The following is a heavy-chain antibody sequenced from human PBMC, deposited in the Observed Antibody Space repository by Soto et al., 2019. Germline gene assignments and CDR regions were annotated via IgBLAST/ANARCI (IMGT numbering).Heavy chain of an antibody. CDR1: GCSIGIYY. D-gene: IGHD2-21*02. J-gene: IGHJ5*02. CDR2: IYYSGST. Sequence: SDPLXRTCTVSGCSIGIYYFVLIRQPPGKGLEWIGYIYYSGSTNYNPSLKSRVTISVETSKNQFSLKLSSVTAADTAVYYCERAYRGGDCYTNRPPWFDNWGKGNLVTV. CDR3: ERAYRGGDCYTNRPPWFDN. V-gene: IGHV4-59*01.